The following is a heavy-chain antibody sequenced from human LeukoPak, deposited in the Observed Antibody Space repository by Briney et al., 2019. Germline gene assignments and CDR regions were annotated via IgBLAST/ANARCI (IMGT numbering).Heavy chain of an antibody. CDR2: INHSGST. CDR3: ALGVELLWGIDY. V-gene: IGHV4-39*07. D-gene: IGHD1-7*01. CDR1: GDSISTSNSY. Sequence: RSSETLSLTCTVSGDSISTSNSYWGWIRQPPGKGLEWIGEINHSGSTNYNPSLKSRVTISVDTSKNQFSLKLSSVTAADTAVYYCALGVELLWGIDYWGQGTLVTVSS. J-gene: IGHJ4*02.